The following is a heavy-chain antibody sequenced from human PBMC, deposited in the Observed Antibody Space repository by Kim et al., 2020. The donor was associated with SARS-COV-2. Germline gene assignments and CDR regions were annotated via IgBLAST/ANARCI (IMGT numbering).Heavy chain of an antibody. V-gene: IGHV1-24*01. CDR2: FDPEDGET. J-gene: IGHJ3*02. Sequence: ASVKVSCKVSGYTFTEFSMHWVRQAPGKGLEWMGGFDPEDGETIYAQKFQGRVTMTEDTSTDTAYMELSSLRSEDTAVYYCATVTMRVVASNRGVAFEIWGQGTMVTVSS. D-gene: IGHD3-22*01. CDR3: ATVTMRVVASNRGVAFEI. CDR1: GYTFTEFS.